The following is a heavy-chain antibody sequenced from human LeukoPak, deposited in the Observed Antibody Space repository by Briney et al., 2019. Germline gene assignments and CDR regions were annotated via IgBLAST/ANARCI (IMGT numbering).Heavy chain of an antibody. CDR1: GGTFSSYA. CDR2: IIPIFGIA. CDR3: ARGGPITMVRGVIITRDGMDV. V-gene: IGHV1-69*04. J-gene: IGHJ6*02. D-gene: IGHD3-10*01. Sequence: ASVKVSCKASGGTFSSYAISWARQAPGQGLEWMGRIIPIFGIANYAQKFQGRVTITADKSTSTAYMELSSLRSEDTAVYYCARGGPITMVRGVIITRDGMDVWGQGTTVTVSS.